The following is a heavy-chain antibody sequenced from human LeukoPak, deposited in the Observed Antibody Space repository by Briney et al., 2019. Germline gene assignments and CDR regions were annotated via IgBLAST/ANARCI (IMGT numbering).Heavy chain of an antibody. J-gene: IGHJ4*02. CDR3: ARELAYYDYVWGSYRPYYFDY. CDR1: GFTLSGYS. Sequence: GGSLRLSCAASGFTLSGYSMNWVRQAPGKGLEWVSSISSSSSYIYYADSVKGRFTISRDNAKNSLYLQMNSLRAEDTAVYYCARELAYYDYVWGSYRPYYFDYWDQGTLVTVSS. V-gene: IGHV3-21*01. CDR2: ISSSSSYI. D-gene: IGHD3-16*02.